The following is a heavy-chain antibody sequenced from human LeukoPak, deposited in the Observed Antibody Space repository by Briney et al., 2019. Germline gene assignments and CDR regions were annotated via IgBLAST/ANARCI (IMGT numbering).Heavy chain of an antibody. Sequence: SGGSLRLSCVGSGFTSIAYALTWARQAPGKGLEWVSGISGGGVTTYYADSVKGRFTISRDNSKNTLYLQMNSLRAEDTAVYYCARADPILTGYYDLDYWGQGTLVTVSS. CDR2: ISGGGVTT. CDR1: GFTSIAYA. J-gene: IGHJ4*02. D-gene: IGHD3-9*01. V-gene: IGHV3-23*01. CDR3: ARADPILTGYYDLDY.